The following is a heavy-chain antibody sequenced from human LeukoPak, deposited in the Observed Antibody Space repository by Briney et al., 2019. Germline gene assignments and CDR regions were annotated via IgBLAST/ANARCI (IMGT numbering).Heavy chain of an antibody. CDR3: ARLRYSGSSLGAFDY. D-gene: IGHD1-26*01. Sequence: ASETLSLTCAVSGYSLSNGFYWGWIRQPPGKGLEWIGSIFHTGNTHYNPSLKSRLTISVDTSKNQFSLQLRSVTAADTAVYYCARLRYSGSSLGAFDYWGQGTLVTVSS. CDR1: GYSLSNGFY. CDR2: IFHTGNT. J-gene: IGHJ4*02. V-gene: IGHV4-38-2*01.